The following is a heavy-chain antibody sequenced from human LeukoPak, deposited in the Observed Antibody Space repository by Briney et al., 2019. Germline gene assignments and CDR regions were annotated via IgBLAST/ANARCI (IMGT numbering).Heavy chain of an antibody. V-gene: IGHV3-74*01. J-gene: IGHJ5*02. CDR3: ARDVPRTSGP. Sequence: SGGSLRLSCAASGFTFSSEWMHWVRQAPGRGLVWISHIDGNGRTTNYGDSVRGRFTVSRDNAKNTLYLRMNSLRAEDTAVYYCARDVPRTSGPWGQGTLVTVSS. CDR2: IDGNGRTT. D-gene: IGHD3-10*01. CDR1: GFTFSSEW.